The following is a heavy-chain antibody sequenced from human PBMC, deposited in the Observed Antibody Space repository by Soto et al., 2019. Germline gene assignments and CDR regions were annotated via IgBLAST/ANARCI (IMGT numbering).Heavy chain of an antibody. D-gene: IGHD2-2*01. CDR3: AARSCSTSTCLHPGPY. V-gene: IGHV1-69*02. J-gene: IGHJ4*02. Sequence: QGQLVQSAAEMKKPGSSVKVSCKASGGTFNSYTFSWVRQAPGQGPEWMGRIIPNLVMTTYSQSFQGRVTITADKFTNTVYMELISLTSEDTALYFCAARSCSTSTCLHPGPYWGQGTLVDGSS. CDR2: IIPNLVMT. CDR1: GGTFNSYT.